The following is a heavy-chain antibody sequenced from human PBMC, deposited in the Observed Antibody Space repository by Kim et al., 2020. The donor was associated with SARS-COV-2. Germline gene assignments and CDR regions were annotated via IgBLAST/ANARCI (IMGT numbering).Heavy chain of an antibody. CDR3: AKGLGPAAANWFDP. D-gene: IGHD3-16*01. V-gene: IGHV3-9*01. CDR2: ISWNSGSI. CDR1: GFTFDDYA. J-gene: IGHJ5*02. Sequence: GGSLRLSCAASGFTFDDYAMHWVRQAPGKGLEWVSGISWNSGSIGYADSVKGRFTISRDNAKNSLYLQMNSLRAEDTALYYCAKGLGPAAANWFDPWGQG.